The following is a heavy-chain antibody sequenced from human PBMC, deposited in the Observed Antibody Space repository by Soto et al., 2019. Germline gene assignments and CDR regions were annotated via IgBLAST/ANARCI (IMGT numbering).Heavy chain of an antibody. V-gene: IGHV2-26*01. J-gene: IGHJ6*02. D-gene: IGHD3-22*01. CDR3: ARMLAVNYYYCDVDV. CDR2: ILSSDEK. Sequence: QVTLKESGPVLVKPTETLTLTCTVSGFSLRNARMGVSWIRQPPGKALEWLAHILSSDEKSYNPSLKGRLTPSQGTSKSQVVLTLTNMDPVDTATYVCARMLAVNYYYCDVDVWGEGTTVTVSS. CDR1: GFSLRNARMG.